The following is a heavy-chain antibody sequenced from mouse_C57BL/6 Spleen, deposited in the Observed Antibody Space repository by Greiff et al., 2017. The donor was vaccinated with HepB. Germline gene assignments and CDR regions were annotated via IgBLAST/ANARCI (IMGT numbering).Heavy chain of an antibody. CDR1: GYTFTDYY. J-gene: IGHJ4*01. V-gene: IGHV1-19*01. Sequence: EVHLVESGPVLVKPGASVKMSCKASGYTFTDYYMNWVKQSHGKSLEWIGVINPYNGCTSYNQKFKGKATLTVDKSSSTAYMELNSLTSEDSAVFYCAREILVRQRGFMGYWGQGTSVTVSS. D-gene: IGHD1-2*01. CDR3: AREILVRQRGFMGY. CDR2: INPYNGCT.